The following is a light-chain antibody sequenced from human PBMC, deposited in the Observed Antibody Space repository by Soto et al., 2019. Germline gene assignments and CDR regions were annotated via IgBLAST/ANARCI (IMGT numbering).Light chain of an antibody. CDR2: GAS. V-gene: IGKV3-20*01. Sequence: EFVLKQSPGTLSLYTGERATLSCRASQSVSSSYLAWYQQKPGQAPRLLIYGASSRATGIPDRFSGSGSGTDFALTISRLEPEDFAVYYCQQYGSSQWTFGQGTKVDI. J-gene: IGKJ1*01. CDR1: QSVSSSY. CDR3: QQYGSSQWT.